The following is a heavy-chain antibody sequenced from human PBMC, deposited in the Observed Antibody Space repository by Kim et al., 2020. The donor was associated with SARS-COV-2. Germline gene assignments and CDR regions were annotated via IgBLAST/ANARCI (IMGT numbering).Heavy chain of an antibody. D-gene: IGHD2-15*01. V-gene: IGHV3-48*02. CDR3: ARDRRGRYCSGGSCPDAFDI. Sequence: FTISRDNAKNSLYLQMNSLRDEDTAVYYCARDRRGRYCSGGSCPDAFDIWGQGTMVTVSS. J-gene: IGHJ3*02.